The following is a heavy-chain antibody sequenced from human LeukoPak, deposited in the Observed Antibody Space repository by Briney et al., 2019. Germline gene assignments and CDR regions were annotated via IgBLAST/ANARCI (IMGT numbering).Heavy chain of an antibody. J-gene: IGHJ3*02. CDR3: TTDRWYYDSSGYYLDAFDI. D-gene: IGHD3-22*01. CDR1: GFTFSNAW. Sequence: GGSLRLSCAASGFTFSNAWMSWVRQAPGKGLEWVGRIKSKTDGGTTDYAAPVKGRFTISRDDSKNTLYLRMNSLKTEDTAVYYCTTDRWYYDSSGYYLDAFDIWGQGTMVTVSS. CDR2: IKSKTDGGTT. V-gene: IGHV3-15*01.